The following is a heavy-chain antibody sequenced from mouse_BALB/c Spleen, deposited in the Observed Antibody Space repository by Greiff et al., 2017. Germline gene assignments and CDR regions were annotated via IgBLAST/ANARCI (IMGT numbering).Heavy chain of an antibody. V-gene: IGHV7-1*02. J-gene: IGHJ3*01. CDR1: GFTFSDFY. CDR2: SRNKANDYTT. Sequence: EVKLMESGGGLVQPGGSLRLSCATSGFTFSDFYMEWVRQPPGKRLEWIAASRNKANDYTTEYSASVKGRFIVSRDTSQSILYLQMNALRAEDTAIYYCARDAYRYDGAWFAYWGQGTLVTVSA. CDR3: ARDAYRYDGAWFAY. D-gene: IGHD2-14*01.